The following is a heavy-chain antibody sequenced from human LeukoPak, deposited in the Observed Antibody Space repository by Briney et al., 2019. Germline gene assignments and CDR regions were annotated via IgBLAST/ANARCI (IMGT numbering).Heavy chain of an antibody. CDR2: ISSSGSTI. D-gene: IGHD6-13*01. CDR3: ARAGRTGYSSDY. CDR1: GFTFSDYY. V-gene: IGHV3-11*01. J-gene: IGHJ4*02. Sequence: GGSLRLSCAASGFTFSDYYMSWIRRAPGKGLEWVSYISSSGSTIYYADSVKGRFTISRDNSKNTLYLQMNSLRAEDTAVYYCARAGRTGYSSDYWGQGTLVTVSS.